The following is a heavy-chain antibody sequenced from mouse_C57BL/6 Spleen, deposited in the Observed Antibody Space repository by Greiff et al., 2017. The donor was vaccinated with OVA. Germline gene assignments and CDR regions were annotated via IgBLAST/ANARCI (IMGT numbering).Heavy chain of an antibody. V-gene: IGHV5-4*01. Sequence: EVQLVESGGGLVKPGGSLKLSCAASGFTFSSYAMSWVRQTPEKRLEWVATISDGGSYTYYPVNVKGRFTISRDNAKNNLYLQMSHLKSEDTAMYYCARDSRYFDYWGQGTTLTVSS. CDR1: GFTFSSYA. CDR2: ISDGGSYT. J-gene: IGHJ2*01. CDR3: ARDSRYFDY.